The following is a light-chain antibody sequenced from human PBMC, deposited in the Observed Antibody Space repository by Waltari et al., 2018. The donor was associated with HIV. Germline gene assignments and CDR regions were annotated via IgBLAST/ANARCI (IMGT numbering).Light chain of an antibody. CDR3: QQYNSYPLT. CDR1: QGISPA. Sequence: AIQLTQSPSSLSASVGDTVIITCRTSQGISPALAWYRQKSGKTPELLIYDVSTLQSGVPSRFSGSGSGTDFTLTINSRQPEDSATYYWQQYNSYPLTFGQGTRLEIK. CDR2: DVS. V-gene: IGKV1-13*02. J-gene: IGKJ5*01.